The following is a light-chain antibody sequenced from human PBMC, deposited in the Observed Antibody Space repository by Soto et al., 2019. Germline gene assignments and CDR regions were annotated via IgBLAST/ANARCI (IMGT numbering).Light chain of an antibody. CDR1: QSVSRN. CDR2: GAS. CDR3: QHYGDWPPRYT. V-gene: IGKV3D-15*01. J-gene: IGKJ2*01. Sequence: EIVMTQSPATLPVSPGERATLSCRASQSVSRNLAWFQHKPGQSPRLLIYGASTRATGTPARFSGSGSGTEFTLTISRLQSDDFAVYYCQHYGDWPPRYTFGPGTKLESK.